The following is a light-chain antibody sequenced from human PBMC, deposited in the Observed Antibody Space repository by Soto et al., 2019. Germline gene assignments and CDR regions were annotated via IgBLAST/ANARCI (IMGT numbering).Light chain of an antibody. Sequence: QSALTQPPSASGSPGQSVTISCTGTSSDVGGYKYVSWYQQHPGKAPKLMIFEVNERPSGVPDRFSGSKSGNTAALTASGLPAEDDSDYYCSSYAGSNNLGVFGTGTKVTVL. CDR2: EVN. V-gene: IGLV2-8*01. J-gene: IGLJ1*01. CDR1: SSDVGGYKY. CDR3: SSYAGSNNLGV.